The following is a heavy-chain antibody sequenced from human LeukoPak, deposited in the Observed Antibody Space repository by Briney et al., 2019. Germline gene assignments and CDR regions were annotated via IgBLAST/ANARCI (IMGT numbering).Heavy chain of an antibody. CDR1: GFTFGDYA. Sequence: GRSLRLSCTASGFTFGDYAMSWFRQAPGKGLEWVGLIRSKAYGGTTQYAASVKGRFTISRYDSKSITYLQMNSLKTDDTAVYYCTREGYYDFWSGYYVDCWGQVTLVTFAS. V-gene: IGHV3-49*03. CDR3: TREGYYDFWSGYYVDC. CDR2: IRSKAYGGTT. J-gene: IGHJ4*02. D-gene: IGHD3-3*01.